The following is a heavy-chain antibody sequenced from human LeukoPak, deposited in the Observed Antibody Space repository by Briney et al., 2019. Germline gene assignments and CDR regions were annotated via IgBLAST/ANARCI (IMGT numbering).Heavy chain of an antibody. J-gene: IGHJ5*02. Sequence: GGSLRLSCAASGFMFNNFQMNWVRQAPGKGLERVANIKQDGSKKYYVDSVKGRFTISRDNSKNTLYLQMNSLRAEDTAVYYCAKDLRFGELSWFDPWGQGTLVTVSS. D-gene: IGHD3-10*01. CDR3: AKDLRFGELSWFDP. CDR1: GFMFNNFQ. CDR2: IKQDGSKK. V-gene: IGHV3-7*03.